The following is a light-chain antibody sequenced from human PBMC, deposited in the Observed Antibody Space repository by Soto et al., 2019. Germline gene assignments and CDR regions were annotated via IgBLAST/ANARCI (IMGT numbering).Light chain of an antibody. V-gene: IGKV1-9*01. J-gene: IGKJ4*01. CDR3: QQLNSYPLT. Sequence: DIQLTQSPSFLSASVGDRVTITCRASQGISSYLAWYQQKPGKAPKLLIYAASTLQSGVPSRFSGSGSGTEITLTISSLQSEDFATFYCQQLNSYPLTFGVGTKVEIK. CDR1: QGISSY. CDR2: AAS.